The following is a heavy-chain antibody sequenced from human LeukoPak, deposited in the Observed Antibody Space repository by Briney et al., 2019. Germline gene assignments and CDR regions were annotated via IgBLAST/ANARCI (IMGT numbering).Heavy chain of an antibody. J-gene: IGHJ4*02. D-gene: IGHD5-12*01. CDR2: INPNSGGT. CDR1: GYTFTGYY. V-gene: IGHV1-2*06. CDR3: ARDRYSGYDWGFDY. Sequence: ASVKVSCKASGYTFTGYYMHWVRQAPGQGLEWMGRINPNSGGTNYAQKFQGRVTMTRDTSISTAYMELSRLRSDDTAVYYCARDRYSGYDWGFDYWGQGTLVTVSS.